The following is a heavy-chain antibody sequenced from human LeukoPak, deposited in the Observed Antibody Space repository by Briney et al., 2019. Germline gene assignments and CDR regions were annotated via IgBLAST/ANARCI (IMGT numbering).Heavy chain of an antibody. CDR3: ARVFIVGATNDAFDI. D-gene: IGHD1-26*01. J-gene: IGHJ3*02. CDR2: INHSGST. Sequence: SETLSLTCAVYGGSFSGYYWSWIRQPPGKGLEWIGEINHSGSTNYNPSLKSRVTISVDRSKNQFSLKLSSVTAADTAVYYCARVFIVGATNDAFDIWGQGTMVTVSS. V-gene: IGHV4-34*01. CDR1: GGSFSGYY.